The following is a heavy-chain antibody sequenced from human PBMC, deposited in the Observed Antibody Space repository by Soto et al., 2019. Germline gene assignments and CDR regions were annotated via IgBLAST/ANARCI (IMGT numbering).Heavy chain of an antibody. CDR2: VYPGDSET. CDR3: AKSEVLEI. J-gene: IGHJ3*02. CDR1: GYDFSRHW. V-gene: IGHV5-51*01. Sequence: GEPLKISCKGPGYDFSRHWIAWVRQKPGKGLEWMGIVYPGDSETRYSPSFQGQVTMSADKSTDTAYLQWSSLKASDTAMYYCAKSEVLEIWGQGTMVTVSS. D-gene: IGHD3-10*01.